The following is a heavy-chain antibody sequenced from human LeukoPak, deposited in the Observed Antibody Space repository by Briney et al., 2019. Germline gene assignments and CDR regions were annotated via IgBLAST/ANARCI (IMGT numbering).Heavy chain of an antibody. Sequence: ASVKVSCKVSGYTLTELSMHWVRRAPGKGLEWMGGFDPEDGETIYAQKFQGRVTMTVDTSTDTAYMELSSLRSEDTAVYYCATEFIHLLPLNSAWGQGTLVTVSS. CDR2: FDPEDGET. CDR3: ATEFIHLLPLNSA. D-gene: IGHD1-26*01. J-gene: IGHJ4*02. CDR1: GYTLTELS. V-gene: IGHV1-24*01.